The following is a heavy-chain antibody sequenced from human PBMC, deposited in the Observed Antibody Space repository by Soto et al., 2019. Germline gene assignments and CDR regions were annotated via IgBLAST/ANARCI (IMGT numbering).Heavy chain of an antibody. Sequence: GASVKVSRTASGYTFTDSVIPCGCQAPGQGLEWMGWINPSGGSTSYAQKFQGRVTMTRDTSTSTVYMELSSLRSEDTAVYYCATPKNNAGTTFDYWGQGTLVTVSS. V-gene: IGHV1-46*03. J-gene: IGHJ4*02. CDR3: ATPKNNAGTTFDY. CDR2: INPSGGST. CDR1: GYTFTDSV. D-gene: IGHD1-7*01.